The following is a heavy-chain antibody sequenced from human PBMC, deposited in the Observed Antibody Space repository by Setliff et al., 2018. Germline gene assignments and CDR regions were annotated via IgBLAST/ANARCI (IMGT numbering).Heavy chain of an antibody. D-gene: IGHD1-1*01. CDR1: GASISSYF. V-gene: IGHV4-59*12. J-gene: IGHJ4*02. CDR2: IYYSGST. Sequence: PSETLSLTCTVSGASISSYFWNWIRQPPGKPLEWIGYIYYSGSTNYNPSLKSRVTISADTSKNQFSLKLKSVTAADTAVYYCARDRGSNNSPEDFDYWGLGTLVTVPQ. CDR3: ARDRGSNNSPEDFDY.